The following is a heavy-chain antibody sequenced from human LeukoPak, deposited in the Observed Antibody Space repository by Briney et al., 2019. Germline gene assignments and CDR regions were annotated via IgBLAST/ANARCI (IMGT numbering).Heavy chain of an antibody. V-gene: IGHV3-30*19. CDR3: ARGGTKRYSSSWLKNWFDP. CDR2: ISYDGSNK. J-gene: IGHJ5*02. Sequence: GGSLRLSCAASGFTFSSYGIHWVRQAPGKGLEWVAVISYDGSNKYYADSVKGRFTISRDNSKNTLYLQMNSLRAEDTAVYYCARGGTKRYSSSWLKNWFDPWGQGTLVTVSS. D-gene: IGHD6-13*01. CDR1: GFTFSSYG.